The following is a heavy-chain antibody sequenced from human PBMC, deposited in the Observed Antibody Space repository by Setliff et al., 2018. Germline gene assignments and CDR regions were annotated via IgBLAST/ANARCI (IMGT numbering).Heavy chain of an antibody. CDR1: GGSISSSRYY. CDR2: INYSGST. CDR3: ARAAGYSSSWYQGYFDY. Sequence: SETLSLTCTVSGGSISSSRYYWGWIRQPPGKGLEWIGSINYSGSTYYNPSLKSRVTISVETSKNQFSLKLSSVTAADTAVYYCARAAGYSSSWYQGYFDYWGQGVQVTVSS. D-gene: IGHD6-13*01. V-gene: IGHV4-39*01. J-gene: IGHJ4*02.